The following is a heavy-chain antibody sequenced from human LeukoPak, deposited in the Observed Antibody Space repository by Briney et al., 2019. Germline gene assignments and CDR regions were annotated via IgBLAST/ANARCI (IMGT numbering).Heavy chain of an antibody. CDR2: IYSSGST. CDR1: GGSISSVSLY. D-gene: IGHD6-6*01. CDR3: ARMRQLGHYYYYYMDV. J-gene: IGHJ6*03. V-gene: IGHV4-61*02. Sequence: PSETLSLTCTVSGGSISSVSLYWNWIRQPAGKGLEWIGRIYSSGSTHYNPSLKSRVTISLDTSKNQFSLELSSVTAADTAVYYCARMRQLGHYYYYYMDVWGKGTTVTVSS.